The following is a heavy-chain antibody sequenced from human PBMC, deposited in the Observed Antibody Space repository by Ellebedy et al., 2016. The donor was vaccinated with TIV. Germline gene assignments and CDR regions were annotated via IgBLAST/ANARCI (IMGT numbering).Heavy chain of an antibody. Sequence: SETLSLTCTVSGGSIRSYYWTWIRQPPGKGLEWIGYIYYSGSTNYNPSLKSRVTISVDTSKNQFSLKLSSVTAADTAMYYCMRGPGRGYPTDKWGPGTLVTVSS. CDR3: MRGPGRGYPTDK. D-gene: IGHD3-3*01. CDR1: GGSIRSYY. CDR2: IYYSGST. V-gene: IGHV4-59*01. J-gene: IGHJ4*02.